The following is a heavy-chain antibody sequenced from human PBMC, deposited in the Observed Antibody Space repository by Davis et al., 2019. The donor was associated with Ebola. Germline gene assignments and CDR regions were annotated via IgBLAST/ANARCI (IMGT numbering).Heavy chain of an antibody. CDR3: ASERKQQLAWFDP. Sequence: MPGGSLRLSCAVYGGSFSGYYWSWIRQPPGKGLEWIGEINHSGSTNYNPSLKSRVTISVDTSKNQFSLKLSSVTAADTAVYYCASERKQQLAWFDPWGQGTLVTVSS. V-gene: IGHV4-34*01. J-gene: IGHJ5*02. CDR2: INHSGST. D-gene: IGHD6-13*01. CDR1: GGSFSGYY.